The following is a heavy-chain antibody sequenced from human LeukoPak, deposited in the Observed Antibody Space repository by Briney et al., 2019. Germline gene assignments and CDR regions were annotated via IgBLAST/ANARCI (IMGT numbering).Heavy chain of an antibody. CDR1: GFTFSSYA. V-gene: IGHV3-30-3*01. CDR3: ARDRGISTYNWFDP. J-gene: IGHJ5*02. Sequence: GGSLRLSCAASGFTFSSYAMHWVRQAPGKGLEWVAVISYNGSNKYYADSVKGRFTISRDNSKNTLYLQMNSLRAEDTAVYYCARDRGISTYNWFDPWAREPWSPSPQ. CDR2: ISYNGSNK. D-gene: IGHD1-26*01.